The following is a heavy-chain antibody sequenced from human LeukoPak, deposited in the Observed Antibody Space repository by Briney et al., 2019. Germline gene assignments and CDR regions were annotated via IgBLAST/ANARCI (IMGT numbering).Heavy chain of an antibody. CDR3: ARHLITIFGGFDP. D-gene: IGHD3-3*01. J-gene: IGHJ5*02. Sequence: SETLSLTCTVSGGSISSYYWSWIRQPPWRGLEGIGYIYTSGSTNYNPSLKSRVTISVDTSKNQFSLKLSSVTAADTAVYYYARHLITIFGGFDPWGQGTLVTVSS. V-gene: IGHV4-4*09. CDR1: GGSISSYY. CDR2: IYTSGST.